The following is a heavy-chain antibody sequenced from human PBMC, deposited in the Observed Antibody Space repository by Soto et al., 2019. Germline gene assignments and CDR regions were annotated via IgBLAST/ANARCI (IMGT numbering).Heavy chain of an antibody. V-gene: IGHV4-4*02. J-gene: IGHJ4*02. CDR1: GGSITSNW. CDR2: IFHTGSA. CDR3: ARHIAVSGTRGFDH. D-gene: IGHD2-21*01. Sequence: QVQLQESGPGLMKPSGTLSLTCAVSGGSITSNWWSWVRQPPGKGLEWIAEIFHTGSANYNPSPMGRLTISMEKSRSHWSLTLNSVTAADTAVYYCARHIAVSGTRGFDHWGQGSLVTGSS.